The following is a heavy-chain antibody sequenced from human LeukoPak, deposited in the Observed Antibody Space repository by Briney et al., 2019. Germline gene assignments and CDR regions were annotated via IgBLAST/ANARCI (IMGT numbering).Heavy chain of an antibody. V-gene: IGHV3-21*04. CDR1: RFTFSSYS. J-gene: IGHJ4*02. Sequence: GGSLRLSCAASRFTFSSYSMNWVRQAPGKGLEWVSSISSSGSYIYYADSVKGRFTISRDNSKNTLYLQMNSLRAEDTAVYYCAKHRRLTFDYWGQGTLVTVSS. CDR2: ISSSGSYI. D-gene: IGHD1-14*01. CDR3: AKHRRLTFDY.